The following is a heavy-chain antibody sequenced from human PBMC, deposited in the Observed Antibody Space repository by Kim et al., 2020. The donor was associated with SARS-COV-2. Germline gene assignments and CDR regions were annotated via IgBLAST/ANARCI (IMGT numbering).Heavy chain of an antibody. CDR2: ISSSSSYI. J-gene: IGHJ3*02. CDR1: GFTFSSYS. V-gene: IGHV3-21*01. CDR3: AREGGWPKLAFDI. D-gene: IGHD2-15*01. Sequence: GGSLRLSCAASGFTFSSYSMNWVRQAPGKGLEWVSSISSSSSYIYYADSVKGRFTISRDNAKNSLYLQMNSLRAEDTAVYYCAREGGWPKLAFDIWGQGTMVTVSS.